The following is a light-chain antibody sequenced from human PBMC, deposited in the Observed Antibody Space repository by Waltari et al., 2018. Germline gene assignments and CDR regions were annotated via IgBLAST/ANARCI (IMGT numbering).Light chain of an antibody. CDR2: DAS. Sequence: DIQMTQSPSSLSASVGDRVTITCQASEDISNHLVWFQQKPGQAPKLLIFDASSWQPGVPSRFRGSGSGTHFTFTISSLQPEDFATFYCQQFHDLPFTFGPGTTVDIK. V-gene: IGKV1-33*01. CDR1: EDISNH. J-gene: IGKJ3*01. CDR3: QQFHDLPFT.